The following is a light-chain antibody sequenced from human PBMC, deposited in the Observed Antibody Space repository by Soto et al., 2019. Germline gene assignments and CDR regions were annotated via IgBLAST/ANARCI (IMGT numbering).Light chain of an antibody. CDR2: GAS. CDR3: QQYGSSPSIT. CDR1: QGVSSD. J-gene: IGKJ5*01. Sequence: EIVMTQSPATLSVSPGERATLSCRASQGVSSDLAWYQQTPGQAPRLLIYGASSRATGIPDRFSGSGSGTDFTLTISRLEPEDFAVYYCQQYGSSPSITFGQGTRLEI. V-gene: IGKV3-20*01.